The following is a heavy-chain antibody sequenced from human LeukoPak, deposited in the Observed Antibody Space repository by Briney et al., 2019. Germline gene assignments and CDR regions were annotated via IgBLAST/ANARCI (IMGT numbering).Heavy chain of an antibody. CDR2: IITILGIA. D-gene: IGHD6-13*01. CDR1: GGTFSSYA. J-gene: IGHJ4*02. V-gene: IGHV1-69*04. Sequence: ASVTVSCEASGGTFSSYAISWVRQAPGQGLEWMGRIITILGIANYAQKFQGRVTITADKSTSTAYMELSSLRSEDTAVYYCARDQTAAGTIDYWGQGTLVTVSS. CDR3: ARDQTAAGTIDY.